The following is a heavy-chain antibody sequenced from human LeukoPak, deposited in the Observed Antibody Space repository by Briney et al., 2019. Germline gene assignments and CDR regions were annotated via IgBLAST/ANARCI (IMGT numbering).Heavy chain of an antibody. V-gene: IGHV3-7*01. Sequence: GGSLRLSCAASGFTFSSYWMSWVRQAPGKGLEWVANIKQDGGEQYSVDSVKGRFTISRDNAKNSLSLQMNSLRAEDTAVYYCARALPGNAPYPLDYWGQGTLVTVSS. CDR3: ARALPGNAPYPLDY. CDR1: GFTFSSYW. J-gene: IGHJ4*02. CDR2: IKQDGGEQ.